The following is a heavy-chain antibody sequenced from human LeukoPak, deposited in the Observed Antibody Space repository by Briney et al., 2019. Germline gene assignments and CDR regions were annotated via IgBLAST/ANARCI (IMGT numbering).Heavy chain of an antibody. CDR1: GSIFTSYW. J-gene: IGHJ5*02. Sequence: EASLQISCEGSGSIFTSYWIGWVRQLPGKGLEWMGIIYHGDSDTRYSPSFQGQVTISADKSISTAYLQLSSLKASDTAMYYCARRTSWGYVLNNWFDPWCQGTLVTVSS. CDR2: IYHGDSDT. V-gene: IGHV5-51*01. CDR3: ARRTSWGYVLNNWFDP. D-gene: IGHD3-10*02.